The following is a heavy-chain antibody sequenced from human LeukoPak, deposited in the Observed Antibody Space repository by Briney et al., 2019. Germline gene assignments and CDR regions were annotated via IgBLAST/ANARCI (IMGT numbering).Heavy chain of an antibody. V-gene: IGHV1-2*02. CDR2: INPNSGDT. CDR1: GYTFTGYY. D-gene: IGHD6-13*01. J-gene: IGHJ5*02. Sequence: ASVKVSCKASGYTFTGYYMHWVRQAPGQGLEWMGWINPNSGDTKYAQKFQGRVTMTRDTSISTAYLELSRLTSDDTAVYYCARDRSTGASTGTLYWFDPWGQGTLVTVSS. CDR3: ARDRSTGASTGTLYWFDP.